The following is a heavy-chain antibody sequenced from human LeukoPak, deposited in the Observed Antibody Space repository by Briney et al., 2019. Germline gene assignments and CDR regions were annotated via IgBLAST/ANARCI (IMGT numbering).Heavy chain of an antibody. J-gene: IGHJ4*02. CDR3: ARHFDSPAALDY. D-gene: IGHD2-2*01. CDR2: IYYSGST. CDR1: GGSISSSSYY. V-gene: IGHV4-39*01. Sequence: SETLSLTCTVSGGSISSSSYYWGWIRQPPGKGLEWIGSIYYSGSTYYNPSLKSRVTISVDTSKNQFSLKLSSVTAADTAVYYCARHFDSPAALDYWGQGTLVTVSS.